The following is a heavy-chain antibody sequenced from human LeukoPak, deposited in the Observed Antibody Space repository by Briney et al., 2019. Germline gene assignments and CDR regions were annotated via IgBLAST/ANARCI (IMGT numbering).Heavy chain of an antibody. J-gene: IGHJ4*02. CDR1: GFTFSNYA. D-gene: IGHD5-18*01. Sequence: GGSLRLSCLASGFTFSNYAMSWVRQAPGKGLEWVSGITISGRTAYYADSVKGRFTISRDNFKNTLYLQMNSLRAEDTAVYYCAKDRRIQLWLGFDYWGQGTLVTVSS. CDR3: AKDRRIQLWLGFDY. V-gene: IGHV3-23*01. CDR2: ITISGRTA.